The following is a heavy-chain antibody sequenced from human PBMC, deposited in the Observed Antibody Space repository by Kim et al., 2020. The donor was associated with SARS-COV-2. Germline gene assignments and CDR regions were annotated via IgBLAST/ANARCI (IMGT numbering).Heavy chain of an antibody. Sequence: AQKFQGRVTMTRNTSISTAYMELSSLRSEDTAVYYCAREVVVAAHLWFDPWGQGTLVTVSS. J-gene: IGHJ5*02. CDR3: AREVVVAAHLWFDP. V-gene: IGHV1-8*01. D-gene: IGHD2-15*01.